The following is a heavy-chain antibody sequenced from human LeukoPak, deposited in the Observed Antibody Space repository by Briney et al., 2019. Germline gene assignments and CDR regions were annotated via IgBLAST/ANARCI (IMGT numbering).Heavy chain of an antibody. CDR1: GYTFTSYG. CDR3: AREGEGINYYDSSGYSDAFDI. J-gene: IGHJ3*02. D-gene: IGHD3-22*01. V-gene: IGHV1-18*01. Sequence: ASVKVSCKASGYTFTSYGISWVRQAPGQGLEWMGWISAYDGNTNYAQKLQGRVTMTTDTSTSTAYMELRSLRSDDTAVYYCAREGEGINYYDSSGYSDAFDIWGQGTMVTVSS. CDR2: ISAYDGNT.